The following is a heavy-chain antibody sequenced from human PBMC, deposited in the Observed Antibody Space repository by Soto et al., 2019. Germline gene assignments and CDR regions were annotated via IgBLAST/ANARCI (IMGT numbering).Heavy chain of an antibody. V-gene: IGHV3-30*18. CDR3: GKGGRQWLVTSDFNY. D-gene: IGHD6-19*01. CDR2: ISYDGSNK. CDR1: GFTFSSYG. Sequence: PGGSLRLSSAASGFTFSSYGMHWVRQAPGKGLEWVAVISYDGSNKYYADSVKGRVTISRDNSKNTLYLQMNSLRAEDTAVYYCGKGGRQWLVTSDFNYWDQGP. J-gene: IGHJ4*02.